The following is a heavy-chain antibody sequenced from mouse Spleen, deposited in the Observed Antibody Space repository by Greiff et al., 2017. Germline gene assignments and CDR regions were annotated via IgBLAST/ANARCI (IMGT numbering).Heavy chain of an antibody. Sequence: QVQLQQSGPELVKPGASVKISCKASGYAFSSSWMNWVKQRPGKGLEWIGRIYPGDGDTNYNGKFKGKATLTADKSSSTAYMQLSSLTSEDSAVYFCAREDYYGYGYFDVWGAGTTVTVSS. V-gene: IGHV1-82*01. CDR2: IYPGDGDT. CDR3: AREDYYGYGYFDV. J-gene: IGHJ1*01. CDR1: GYAFSSSW. D-gene: IGHD1-1*01.